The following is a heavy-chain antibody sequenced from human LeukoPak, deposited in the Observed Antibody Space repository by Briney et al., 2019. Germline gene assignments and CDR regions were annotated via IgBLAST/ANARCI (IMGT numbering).Heavy chain of an antibody. CDR3: AREEYSSSWYGSERFDY. Sequence: PSETLSLTCTVSGGSISSYYWSWIRQPAGKGLEWIGRIYTSGSTNYNPSLKSRVTMSVDTSKNQFSLKLSSVTAADTAAYYCAREEYSSSWYGSERFDYWGQGTLVTVSS. V-gene: IGHV4-4*07. CDR1: GGSISSYY. J-gene: IGHJ4*02. CDR2: IYTSGST. D-gene: IGHD6-13*01.